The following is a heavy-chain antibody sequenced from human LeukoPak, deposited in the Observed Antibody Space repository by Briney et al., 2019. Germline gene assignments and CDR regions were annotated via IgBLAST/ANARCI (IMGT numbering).Heavy chain of an antibody. CDR2: INRSGST. CDR3: ARATPLIVVLNDAFDI. V-gene: IGHV4-34*01. Sequence: PSETLSLTCAVYGGSFSGYYWSWIRQPPGKGLEWIGEINRSGSTNYNPSLKSRVTISVDTSKNQFSLKLSSVTAADTAVYYCARATPLIVVLNDAFDIWGQGTMVTVSS. CDR1: GGSFSGYY. J-gene: IGHJ3*02. D-gene: IGHD3-22*01.